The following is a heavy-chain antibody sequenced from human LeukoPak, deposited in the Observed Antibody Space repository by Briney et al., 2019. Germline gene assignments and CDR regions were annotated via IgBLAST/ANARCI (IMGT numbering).Heavy chain of an antibody. CDR2: INLNSGGT. CDR3: ARVAGGDWYYFDF. J-gene: IGHJ4*02. Sequence: ASVKVSCKAYGFTFTGYYMHWVRQAPGQGLEWMGWINLNSGGTNYAQKFQGRVTMTRDTSISAAYMDLSRLGSDDTAVYYCARVAGGDWYYFDFWGQGTLVTVSS. CDR1: GFTFTGYY. D-gene: IGHD2-21*02. V-gene: IGHV1-2*02.